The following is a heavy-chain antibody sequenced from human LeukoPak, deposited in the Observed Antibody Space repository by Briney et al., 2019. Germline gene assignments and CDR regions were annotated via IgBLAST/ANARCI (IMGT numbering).Heavy chain of an antibody. J-gene: IGHJ4*02. CDR3: ARAYDFWSGSVGD. V-gene: IGHV1-69*05. CDR1: GGTFSSYA. Sequence: ASVKVSCKASGGTFSSYAISWVRQAPGQGLEWMGGIIPIFGTANYAQKFQGRVTTTTDESTSTAYMELSSLRSEDTAVYYCARAYDFWSGSVGDWGQGTLVTVSS. CDR2: IIPIFGTA. D-gene: IGHD3-3*01.